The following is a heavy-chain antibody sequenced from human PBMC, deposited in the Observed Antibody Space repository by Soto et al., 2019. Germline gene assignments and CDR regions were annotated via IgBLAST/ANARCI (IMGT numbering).Heavy chain of an antibody. CDR2: IKQDGSEK. CDR1: GFTFSSYW. J-gene: IGHJ4*02. Sequence: GGSLRLSCAASGFTFSSYWMSWVRQAPGKGLEWVANIKQDGSEKYYVDSVKGRFTISRDNAKNSLYLQMNSLRAEDTAVYYCARAQKDTTMIVVVSYFDYWGQGTLVTVSS. D-gene: IGHD3-22*01. CDR3: ARAQKDTTMIVVVSYFDY. V-gene: IGHV3-7*01.